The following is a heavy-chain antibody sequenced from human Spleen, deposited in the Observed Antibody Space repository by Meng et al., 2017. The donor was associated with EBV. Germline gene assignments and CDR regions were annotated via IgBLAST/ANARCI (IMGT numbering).Heavy chain of an antibody. V-gene: IGHV1-2*06. Sequence: QVQLVQSGAEVRKPGASVKVSCKASGYTFTTYYIHWVRQAPGQGLKWMGRINPNGGGTNYAQKFQGRVTMTRDTSIRTAYMELTRLRSDDTAVYYCARGSGEDSDFDFWGQGTLVTVSS. J-gene: IGHJ4*02. CDR2: INPNGGGT. D-gene: IGHD3-10*01. CDR3: ARGSGEDSDFDF. CDR1: GYTFTTYY.